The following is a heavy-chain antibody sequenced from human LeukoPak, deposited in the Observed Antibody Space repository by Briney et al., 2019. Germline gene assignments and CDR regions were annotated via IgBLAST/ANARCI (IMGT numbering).Heavy chain of an antibody. CDR3: ARVRTTYRNFDY. Sequence: NPSETLSLTCTVSGGSVSSGSYYWSWIRQPPGKGLEWIGYIYYSGSTNYNPSLKSRVTISVDTSKNQFSLKLSSVTAADTAVYYCARVRTTYRNFDYWGQGTLVTVSS. CDR2: IYYSGST. D-gene: IGHD1-26*01. V-gene: IGHV4-61*01. J-gene: IGHJ4*02. CDR1: GGSVSSGSYY.